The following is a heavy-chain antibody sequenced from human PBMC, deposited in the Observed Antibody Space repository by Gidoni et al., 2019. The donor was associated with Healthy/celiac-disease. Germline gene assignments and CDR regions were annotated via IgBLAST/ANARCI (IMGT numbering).Heavy chain of an antibody. CDR3: ARDSCGDCYFPSFDY. CDR1: GFTFSSYS. CDR2: ISSRSSTI. D-gene: IGHD2-21*02. J-gene: IGHJ4*02. Sequence: EVQLVEPGGGLVQPGGSLRLSCAAPGFTFSSYSMNWVRQAPGKGLEWVSYISSRSSTIYYADSVKGRFTISRDNAKNSLYLQMNSLRDEDTAVYYCARDSCGDCYFPSFDYWGQGTLVTVSS. V-gene: IGHV3-48*02.